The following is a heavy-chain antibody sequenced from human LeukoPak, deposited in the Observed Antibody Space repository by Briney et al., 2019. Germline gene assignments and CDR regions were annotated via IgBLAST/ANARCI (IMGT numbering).Heavy chain of an antibody. V-gene: IGHV4-4*02. CDR3: ARGHPSGSGSYYDVYFDY. Sequence: GVLRLSCAASGFTFSSYAMSWVRQPPGKGLEWIGEIYHSGSTNYNPSLKSRVTISVDKSKNQFSLKLSSVTAADTAVYYCARGHPSGSGSYYDVYFDYWGQGTLVTVSS. CDR1: GFTFSSYAM. CDR2: IYHSGST. J-gene: IGHJ4*02. D-gene: IGHD3-10*01.